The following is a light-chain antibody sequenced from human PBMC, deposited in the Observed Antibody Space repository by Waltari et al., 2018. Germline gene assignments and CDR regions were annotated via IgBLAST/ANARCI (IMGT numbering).Light chain of an antibody. V-gene: IGKV3-11*01. CDR3: QQRSSWPLT. J-gene: IGKJ4*01. CDR2: DAS. CDR1: QSVGNS. Sequence: DIVLTQSPVTLSLSPGDRATLSCRASQSVGNSLAWYQLKPGQAPTLLIYDASTKATGLPARFSGSGSGTDFTLTITYLAPEDFAVYYCQQRSSWPLTFGGGTTVEIK.